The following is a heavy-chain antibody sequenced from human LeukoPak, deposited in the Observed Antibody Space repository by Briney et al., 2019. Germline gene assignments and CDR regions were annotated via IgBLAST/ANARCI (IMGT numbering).Heavy chain of an antibody. CDR3: ASTGSGWSGAY. D-gene: IGHD6-19*01. CDR2: INHSGST. Sequence: KPSETLSLTRAVYGGSFSGYYWSWIRQPPGKGLEWIGEINHSGSTNYNPSLKSRVTISVDTSKNQFSLKLSSVTAADTAVYYCASTGSGWSGAYWGQGTLVTVSS. V-gene: IGHV4-34*01. J-gene: IGHJ4*02. CDR1: GGSFSGYY.